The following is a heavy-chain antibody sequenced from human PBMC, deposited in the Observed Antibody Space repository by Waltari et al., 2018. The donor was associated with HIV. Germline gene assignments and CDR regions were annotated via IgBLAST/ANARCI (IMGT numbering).Heavy chain of an antibody. Sequence: EVQLVESGGGLVQPGGSLRLPCAASGFTFTNAWMSWVRQAPGKGLEWIGRIKNKADGETIDYAAPVKGRFTISRDDSKNTVYLQMNSLKTEDTAVYFCAWHYYDYWGQGTLVTVSS. V-gene: IGHV3-15*01. CDR2: IKNKADGETI. J-gene: IGHJ4*02. CDR3: AWHYYDY. CDR1: GFTFTNAW.